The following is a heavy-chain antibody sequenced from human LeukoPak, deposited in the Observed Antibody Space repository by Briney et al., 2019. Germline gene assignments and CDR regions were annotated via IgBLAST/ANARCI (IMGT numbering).Heavy chain of an antibody. CDR1: GLAFSSYW. J-gene: IGHJ3*02. CDR3: ARDFSAFDI. CDR2: IKPDGSEK. D-gene: IGHD3-3*01. Sequence: SGGSPRLSRAASGLAFSSYWVNWVGQAPGKGLEWVANIKPDGSEKGYVDSVKGRFTISRDNGKNSRNLQLNSLRAEDTAVYYCARDFSAFDIWAQGPMVTVSS. V-gene: IGHV3-7*05.